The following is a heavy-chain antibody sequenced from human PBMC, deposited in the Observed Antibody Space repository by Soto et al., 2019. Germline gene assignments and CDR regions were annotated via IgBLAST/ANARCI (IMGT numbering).Heavy chain of an antibody. J-gene: IGHJ4*02. CDR1: GFTFSNHH. V-gene: IGHV3-30-3*01. D-gene: IGHD3-10*01. CDR3: ARDFTGSWTVDY. CDR2: ISSDGSGT. Sequence: QVQLVESGGDVVQPGTSLRLSCTASGFTFSNHHVRWVRQAPGKGLEWLTIISSDGSGTFYADSVKGRFTISRDNSKNTVYLQITSLRDEDTAVYYCARDFTGSWTVDYWGQGTLVTVSS.